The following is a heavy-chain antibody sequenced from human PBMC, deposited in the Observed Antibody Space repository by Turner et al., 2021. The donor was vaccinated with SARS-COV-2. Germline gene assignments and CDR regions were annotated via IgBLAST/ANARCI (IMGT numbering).Heavy chain of an antibody. CDR3: VKGSY. CDR1: GFTFSSYA. CDR2: TSSNGGST. J-gene: IGHJ4*02. Sequence: EVQLVESGGGLVKPGGSLRLSCSASGFTFSSYAMHWVRQTPGKGLEYVSATSSNGGSTYYADSVKGRFTISRDNSKNTLYLQMRSLTTEDTAVYYCVKGSYWGQGTLVTVSS. V-gene: IGHV3-64D*06.